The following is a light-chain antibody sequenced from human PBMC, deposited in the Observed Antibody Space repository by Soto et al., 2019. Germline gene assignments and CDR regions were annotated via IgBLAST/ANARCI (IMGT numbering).Light chain of an antibody. J-gene: IGLJ1*01. CDR2: EVS. CDR1: SSDVGSYNL. CDR3: CSYAGSRDYV. Sequence: QSVLTQPASVSGSPGQSITISCTGTSSDVGSYNLVSWYQQHPGKAPKLMIYEVSKRPSGVSNRFSGSKSGNTASLTISGLQAEDEADYYCCSYAGSRDYVFGTGTKSPS. V-gene: IGLV2-23*02.